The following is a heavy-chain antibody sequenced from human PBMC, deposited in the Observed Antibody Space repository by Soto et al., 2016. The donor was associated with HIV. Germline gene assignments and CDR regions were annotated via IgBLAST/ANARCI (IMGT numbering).Heavy chain of an antibody. V-gene: IGHV3-11*04. Sequence: VQLVESGGGLVKPGGSLRLSCAASGFIFGDYYMNWIRQAPGKGLEWLSYISSSDIIYYADSVKGRFTISRDNAKNLLYLQMNSLRAEDTAVYYCARDRLKYGGYYMDVWGQRGPRVIVSS. D-gene: IGHD2-8*01. CDR1: GFIFGDYY. CDR2: ISSSDII. CDR3: ARDRLKYGGYYMDV. J-gene: IGHJ6*03.